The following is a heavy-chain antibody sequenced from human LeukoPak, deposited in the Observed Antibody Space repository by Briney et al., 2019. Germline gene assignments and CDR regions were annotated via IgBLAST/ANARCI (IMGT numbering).Heavy chain of an antibody. CDR3: ARGGGLDV. CDR2: INHNGNVN. J-gene: IGHJ6*02. Sequence: SXXWMNWARQAXGXGLEWVASINHNGNVNYYVDSVKGRFTISRDNAKNSLYLQMSNLRAEDTAVYFCARGGGLDVWGQGATVTVSS. V-gene: IGHV3-7*04. CDR1: SXXW.